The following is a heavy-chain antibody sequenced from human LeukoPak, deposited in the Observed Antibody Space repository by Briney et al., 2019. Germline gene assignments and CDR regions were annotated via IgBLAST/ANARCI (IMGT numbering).Heavy chain of an antibody. V-gene: IGHV1-18*01. CDR1: GYTFTSYG. CDR3: AREKLIAVAGLYCYYGMDV. CDR2: ISAYNGNT. D-gene: IGHD6-19*01. Sequence: ASVEVSCKASGYTFTSYGISWVRQAPGQGLEWMGWISAYNGNTNYAQKLQGRVTMTTDTSTSTAYMELRSLRSDDTAVYYCAREKLIAVAGLYCYYGMDVWGQGTTVTVSS. J-gene: IGHJ6*02.